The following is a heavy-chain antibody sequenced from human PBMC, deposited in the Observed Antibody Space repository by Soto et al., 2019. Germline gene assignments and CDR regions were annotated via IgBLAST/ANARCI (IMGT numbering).Heavy chain of an antibody. J-gene: IGHJ2*01. CDR2: ISWNSGSI. D-gene: IGHD2-15*01. V-gene: IGHV3-9*01. Sequence: EVQLEESGGGLVQPGRSLRLSCAASGFTFDDYAMHWVRQAPGKGLEWVSGISWNSGSIGYADSVKGRFTISRDNAKNSLYLQMNSLRAEDTALYYCAKEGCSGGSCYTGWYFDLWGRGTLVTVSS. CDR1: GFTFDDYA. CDR3: AKEGCSGGSCYTGWYFDL.